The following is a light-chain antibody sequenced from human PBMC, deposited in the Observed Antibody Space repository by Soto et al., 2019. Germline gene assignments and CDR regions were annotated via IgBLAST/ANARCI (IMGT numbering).Light chain of an antibody. CDR1: SGSIASNY. CDR2: EDD. V-gene: IGLV6-57*04. CDR3: CSYAGSRTYV. Sequence: NFMLTQPHSVSESPGKTVTISCTRTSGSIASNYVQWYQQRPGSAPTTLIYEDDQRPSGVPDRFSGSIDRSSNSASLTISGLKTEDEADYYCCSYAGSRTYVFGPGTKLTVL. J-gene: IGLJ1*01.